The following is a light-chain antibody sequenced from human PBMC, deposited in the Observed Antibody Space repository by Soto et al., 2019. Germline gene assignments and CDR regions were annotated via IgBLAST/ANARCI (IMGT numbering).Light chain of an antibody. CDR1: SSDFGSYNR. CDR3: SSYTSSSTFVV. CDR2: EVS. V-gene: IGLV2-18*02. J-gene: IGLJ2*01. Sequence: QSVLTQPPSVSGSPGGSVTISCTGTSSDFGSYNRVSWYQQPPGTAPKLMIYEVSNRPSGVPDRFSGSKSGDTASLTISGLQAEDEADYYCSSYTSSSTFVVFGGGTKVTVL.